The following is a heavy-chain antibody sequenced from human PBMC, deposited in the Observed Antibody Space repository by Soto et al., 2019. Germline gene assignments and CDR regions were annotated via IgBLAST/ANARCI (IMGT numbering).Heavy chain of an antibody. CDR2: ISYDGSNK. V-gene: IGHV3-30-3*01. Sequence: QVQLVESGGGVVQPGRSLRLSCAAAGFTFRNYAMHWVRQAPGKGLEWVAVISYDGSNKYYADSVKGRFTISRDNSKNTLFLQMNTLRTEDTAVYYCAREDYGAHYFDYWGQGTLVNVSS. J-gene: IGHJ4*02. D-gene: IGHD4-17*01. CDR1: GFTFRNYA. CDR3: AREDYGAHYFDY.